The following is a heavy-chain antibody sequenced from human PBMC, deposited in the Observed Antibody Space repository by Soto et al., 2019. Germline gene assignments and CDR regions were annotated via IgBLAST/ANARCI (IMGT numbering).Heavy chain of an antibody. CDR2: ISPSGRNT. CDR1: GFTFSTYA. D-gene: IGHD3-10*01. Sequence: GGSLRLSCAASGFTFSTYALTWVRQAPGKGPEWVSAISPSGRNTYYIDSVKGRFTISRDNSRNTLYLQMNSLRAEDAAVYYCARAVRSESYPYYYYGMDVWSQGTTVTVSS. V-gene: IGHV3-23*01. CDR3: ARAVRSESYPYYYYGMDV. J-gene: IGHJ6*02.